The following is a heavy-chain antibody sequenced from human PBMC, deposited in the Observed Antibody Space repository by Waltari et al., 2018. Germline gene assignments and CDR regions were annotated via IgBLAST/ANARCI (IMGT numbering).Heavy chain of an antibody. D-gene: IGHD3-10*01. Sequence: QVQMVQSGAEVKKPGASVKVSCKASGYTFTGYYMHWVRQAPGQGLEWMGWLNPTHGGASYGQRFQGRVTMTTDTSISTAYRELSRLRSDDTAVYYCARRRRSGSYLYYGIDVWGQGTTVTVSS. V-gene: IGHV1-2*02. J-gene: IGHJ6*02. CDR1: GYTFTGYY. CDR3: ARRRRSGSYLYYGIDV. CDR2: LNPTHGGA.